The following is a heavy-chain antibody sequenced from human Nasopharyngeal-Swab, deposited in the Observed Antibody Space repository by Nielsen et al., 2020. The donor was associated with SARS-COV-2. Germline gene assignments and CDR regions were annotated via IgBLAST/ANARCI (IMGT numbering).Heavy chain of an antibody. CDR1: GYSINSGYY. J-gene: IGHJ4*02. D-gene: IGHD5-24*01. V-gene: IGHV4-38-2*01. Sequence: GSLRLSCAVSGYSINSGYYWGWIRQPPGKGLEWIGSIYHSGSTYYNPSLKSRVTLSIDTSKNQFSLKLSSVTAADTAVYYCARAVEMAAILDYWGQGTLVTVSS. CDR2: IYHSGST. CDR3: ARAVEMAAILDY.